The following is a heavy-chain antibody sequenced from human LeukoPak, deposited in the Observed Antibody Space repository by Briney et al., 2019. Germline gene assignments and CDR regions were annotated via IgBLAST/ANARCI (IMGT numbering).Heavy chain of an antibody. V-gene: IGHV1-2*02. Sequence: ASVKVSCKASGYNFTGYHMHWVRQAPGQGLEWMGWINPNSGDINYAQKFQGRVTMTRDTSISTAYMELSSLRSDDTAVYFCASRGWRDDDAFDIWGQGTLVTVSS. CDR2: INPNSGDI. CDR3: ASRGWRDDDAFDI. D-gene: IGHD3-10*01. J-gene: IGHJ3*02. CDR1: GYNFTGYH.